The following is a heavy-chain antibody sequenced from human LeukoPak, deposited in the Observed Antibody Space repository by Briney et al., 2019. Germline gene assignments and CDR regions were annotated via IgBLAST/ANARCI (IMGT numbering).Heavy chain of an antibody. J-gene: IGHJ5*02. CDR1: GYTFVAYY. CDR2: IRPMNGDI. CDR3: GRGVQSFDP. V-gene: IGHV1-2*02. Sequence: ASVKVSCKTSGYTFVAYYIPWVRQAPGQGLEWMGRIRPMNGDIKYAQKFQDRVSITMDTSTTTAYMELRSLTSDDTAVYYCGRGVQSFDPWGQGTLVTVSS.